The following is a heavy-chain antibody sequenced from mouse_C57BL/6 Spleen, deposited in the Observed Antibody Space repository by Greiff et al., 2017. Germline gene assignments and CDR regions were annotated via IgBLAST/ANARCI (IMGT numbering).Heavy chain of an antibody. CDR2: IYPGDGDT. D-gene: IGHD2-4*01. J-gene: IGHJ3*01. CDR3: ARGGYDYDVEFAY. Sequence: VQLQQSGPELVKPGASVKISCKASGYAFSSSWMNWVKQRPGKGLEWIGRIYPGDGDTNYNGKFKGKATLTADKSSSTAYMQLSSLTSEDSAVYFCARGGYDYDVEFAYWGQGTLVTVSA. CDR1: GYAFSSSW. V-gene: IGHV1-82*01.